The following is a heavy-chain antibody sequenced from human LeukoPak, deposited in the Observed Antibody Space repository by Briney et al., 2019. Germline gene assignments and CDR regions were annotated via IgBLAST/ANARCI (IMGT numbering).Heavy chain of an antibody. D-gene: IGHD3-22*01. CDR3: ARSQGGTMSLRHFDL. CDR1: GFTASSNY. Sequence: GGSLRLSCAASGFTASSNYMNWVRQAPGKGLEWVSVINSAGNAYYADSVKGRFSISRDNSKNMLYLQMNSLRAEDTAVCYCARSQGGTMSLRHFDLWGRGTLVTVSS. V-gene: IGHV3-53*01. CDR2: INSAGNA. J-gene: IGHJ2*01.